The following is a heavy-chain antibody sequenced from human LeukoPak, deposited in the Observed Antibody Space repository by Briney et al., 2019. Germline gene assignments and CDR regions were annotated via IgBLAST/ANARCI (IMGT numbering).Heavy chain of an antibody. CDR3: ARVSQATWFEYAMDV. CDR2: IKEDGSEK. V-gene: IGHV3-7*01. D-gene: IGHD5-12*01. J-gene: IGHJ6*02. CDR1: GFTFSSYW. Sequence: GALRLSCAASGFTFSSYWMSWVRQAPGKGLEWVANIKEDGSEKYYVDSVKGRFTISRDNAKKSLFLQMNRLRAEDTAVYYCARVSQATWFEYAMDVWGQGTTVTVSS.